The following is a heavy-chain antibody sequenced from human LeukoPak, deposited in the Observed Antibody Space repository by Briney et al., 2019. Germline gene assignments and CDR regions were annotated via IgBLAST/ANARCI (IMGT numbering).Heavy chain of an antibody. CDR3: AKAYNGYYDRSGYYYGYYYYMDV. J-gene: IGHJ6*03. D-gene: IGHD3-22*01. CDR1: GFTFSSYA. Sequence: GGSLRLSCAASGFTFSSYAMSWVRQAPGKGLEWVSAISGSGGSTYYADSVKGRFTISRGNSKSTLYLQMNSLRAEDTAVYYCAKAYNGYYDRSGYYYGYYYYMDVWGKGTTVTVSS. V-gene: IGHV3-23*01. CDR2: ISGSGGST.